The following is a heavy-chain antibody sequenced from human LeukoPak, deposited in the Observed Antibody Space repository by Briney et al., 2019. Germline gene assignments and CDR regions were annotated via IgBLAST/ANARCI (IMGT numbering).Heavy chain of an antibody. CDR1: GFTFSSYE. V-gene: IGHV3-48*03. D-gene: IGHD3-10*02. Sequence: PGGPLRLSCAASGFTFSSYEMNWVRQAPGKGLEWVLYISSSGSTIYYADSVKGRFTISRDNAKNSLYLQMNSLRAEDTAVYYCAELGITMIGGVWGKGTTVTISS. CDR2: ISSSGSTI. J-gene: IGHJ6*04. CDR3: AELGITMIGGV.